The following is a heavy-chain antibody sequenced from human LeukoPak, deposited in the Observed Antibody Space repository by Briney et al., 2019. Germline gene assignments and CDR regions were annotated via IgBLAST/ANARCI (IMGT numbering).Heavy chain of an antibody. V-gene: IGHV3-74*01. D-gene: IGHD2-15*01. J-gene: IGHJ6*02. CDR3: AGVVVAKGYYGMDV. CDR1: GFTFSSYW. Sequence: AGGSLRLSCAASGFTFSSYWMHWVRRAPGKGLVWVSRINSDGSSTSYADSVKGRFTISRDNAKNTLYLQMNSLRAEDTAVYYCAGVVVAKGYYGMDVWGQGTTVTVSS. CDR2: INSDGSST.